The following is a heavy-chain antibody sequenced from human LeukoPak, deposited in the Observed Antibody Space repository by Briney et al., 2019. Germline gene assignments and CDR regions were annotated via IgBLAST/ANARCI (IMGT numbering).Heavy chain of an antibody. CDR3: AKDQAYYYDSSGPDY. Sequence: GGSLRLSCAASGFTFSSYGMHWVRQAPGKGLEWVAFIRYDGSNKYYADSVKGRFTISRDNSKNTLYLQMNSLRAEDTAVYYCAKDQAYYYDSSGPDYWGQGTLVTVSS. J-gene: IGHJ4*02. CDR2: IRYDGSNK. V-gene: IGHV3-30*02. CDR1: GFTFSSYG. D-gene: IGHD3-22*01.